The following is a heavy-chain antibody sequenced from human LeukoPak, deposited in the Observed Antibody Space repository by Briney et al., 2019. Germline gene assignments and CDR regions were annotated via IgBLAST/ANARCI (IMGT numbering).Heavy chain of an antibody. CDR3: AKDLVPAATDYYYYYGMDV. D-gene: IGHD2-2*01. CDR2: ISGSGGST. Sequence: GGSLRLSCAASGFTFSSYAMSWVHQAPGKGLEWVSAISGSGGSTYYADSVKGRFTISRDNSKNTLYLQMNSLRAEDTAVYYCAKDLVPAATDYYYYYGMDVWGQGTTVTVSS. V-gene: IGHV3-23*01. J-gene: IGHJ6*02. CDR1: GFTFSSYA.